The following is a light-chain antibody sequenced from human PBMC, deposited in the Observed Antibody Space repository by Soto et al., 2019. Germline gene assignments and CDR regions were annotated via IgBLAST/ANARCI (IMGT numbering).Light chain of an antibody. CDR2: GAS. J-gene: IGKJ2*01. CDR1: QSVSSN. CDR3: QQYNNWPPYT. V-gene: IGKV3-15*01. Sequence: EIVMTQSPATLSVSPGERATLSCRASQSVSSNLAWYQQKPGQAPRLLIYGASTRASGIPARFSGGGSGTEFNFTISGLQSEDFAVYYCQQYNNWPPYTFGQGTKLEIK.